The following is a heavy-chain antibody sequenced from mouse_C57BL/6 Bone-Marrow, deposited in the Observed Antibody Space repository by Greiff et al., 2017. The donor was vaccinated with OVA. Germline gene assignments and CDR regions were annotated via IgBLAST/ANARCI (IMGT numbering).Heavy chain of an antibody. CDR2: IRSKSNNYAT. CDR1: GFSFNTYA. Sequence: LMESGGGLVQPKGSLKLSCAASGFSFNTYAMNWVRQAPGKGLEWVARIRSKSNNYATYYADSVKDRFTISRDDSESMLYLQMNNLKTEDTAMYYCVRERGQLRLLFAYWGQGTLVTVSA. D-gene: IGHD3-2*02. V-gene: IGHV10-1*01. J-gene: IGHJ3*01. CDR3: VRERGQLRLLFAY.